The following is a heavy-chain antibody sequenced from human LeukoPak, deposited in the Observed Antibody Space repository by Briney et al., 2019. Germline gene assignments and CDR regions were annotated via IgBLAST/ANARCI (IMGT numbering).Heavy chain of an antibody. J-gene: IGHJ4*02. V-gene: IGHV6-1*01. D-gene: IGHD3-3*01. Sequence: SQTLSLTFAISGDSVSSNGASWNWIRQSPSRGLEWLGRTYYRSQQWHSDYAPSVKGRITLNPDTSKNQFSLQLNSMTPEDTAVYYCRRETDFGVVTNWGQGTLVTVSS. CDR1: GDSVSSNGAS. CDR2: TYYRSQQWHS. CDR3: RRETDFGVVTN.